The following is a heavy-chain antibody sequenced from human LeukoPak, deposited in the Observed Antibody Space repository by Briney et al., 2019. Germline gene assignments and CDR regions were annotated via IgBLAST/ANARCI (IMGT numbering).Heavy chain of an antibody. D-gene: IGHD4-17*01. CDR1: GGSISSGDYY. V-gene: IGHV4-30-4*01. CDR3: ARVPETTAGIDY. Sequence: PSETLSLTCTVSGGSISSGDYYWSWIRQPPGQGLEWIGYIYYSGSTYYNPSLKSRVTISVDTSKNQFSLKLSSVTAADTAVYYCARVPETTAGIDYWGQGTLVTVSS. J-gene: IGHJ4*02. CDR2: IYYSGST.